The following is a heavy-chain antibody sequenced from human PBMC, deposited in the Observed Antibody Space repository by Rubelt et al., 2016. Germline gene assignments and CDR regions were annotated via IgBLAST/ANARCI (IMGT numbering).Heavy chain of an antibody. Sequence: WVAQINQDGSSTHYAGSVRGRFTNSRDNAENMLYLQMNSLRDEDTAMYFCVRDVPTAHFDYWGQGTLVTVSS. D-gene: IGHD4-11*01. CDR2: INQDGSST. CDR3: VRDVPTAHFDY. J-gene: IGHJ4*02. V-gene: IGHV3-74*01.